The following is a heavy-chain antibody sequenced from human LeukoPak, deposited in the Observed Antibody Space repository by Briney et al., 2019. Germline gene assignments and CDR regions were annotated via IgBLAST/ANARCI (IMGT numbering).Heavy chain of an antibody. Sequence: PGGSLRLSCAASTYTFSTYDISWVRQAPGKGLEWISHITRSGSATWYADSVKGRSTISRDSAKNSLNLQMYSLRAEDTAVYYCAVRSGSDNTWGQGTLVTVSS. D-gene: IGHD3-10*01. V-gene: IGHV3-48*03. J-gene: IGHJ4*02. CDR3: AVRSGSDNT. CDR2: ITRSGSAT. CDR1: TYTFSTYD.